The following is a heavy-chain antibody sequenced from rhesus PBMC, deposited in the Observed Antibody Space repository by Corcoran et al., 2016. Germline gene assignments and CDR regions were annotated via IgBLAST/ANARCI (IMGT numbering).Heavy chain of an antibody. CDR3: ARGVQS. Sequence: QVQLQESGPGLVKPSETLSLTCAVPGGSISSGYYYWSWIRQPPGKGLEWIGGIYGSGGSNYLNPSLKSRVTLSVDTSQSQYSLELSSVTAADTAVYYCARGVQSWGQGVLVTVSS. D-gene: IGHD5-24*01. CDR2: IYGSGGSN. J-gene: IGHJ4*01. CDR1: GGSISSGYY. V-gene: IGHV4S14*01.